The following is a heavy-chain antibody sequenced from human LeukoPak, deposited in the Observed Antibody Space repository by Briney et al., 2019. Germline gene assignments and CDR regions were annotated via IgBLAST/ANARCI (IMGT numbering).Heavy chain of an antibody. J-gene: IGHJ4*02. CDR2: IKQDGTEK. Sequence: GGSLRLSCATSGFTFSSYWTSWVRQAPGKGLEWVANIKQDGTEKYYVDSVKGRFTISRDNTKNSLYLQMNSLRAEDAAVYYCAREDLGCSGGSCSYYFDYWGQGTLVTVSS. CDR3: AREDLGCSGGSCSYYFDY. CDR1: GFTFSSYW. D-gene: IGHD2-15*01. V-gene: IGHV3-7*03.